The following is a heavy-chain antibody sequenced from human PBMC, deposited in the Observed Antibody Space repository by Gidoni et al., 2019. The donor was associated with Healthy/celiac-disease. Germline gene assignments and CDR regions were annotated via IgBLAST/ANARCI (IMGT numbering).Heavy chain of an antibody. CDR2: IYYSGST. V-gene: IGHV4-39*01. CDR3: ARHRTRSVAESHWFDP. J-gene: IGHJ5*02. Sequence: QLQLQESGPGLVKPSETLSLTCPVSGGSISSSSYYWGWIRQPPGKGLEWIGSIYYSGSTYYNPSLKSRVTISVDTSKNQFSLKLSSVTAADTAVYYCARHRTRSVAESHWFDPWGQGTLVTVSS. CDR1: GGSISSSSYY. D-gene: IGHD6-19*01.